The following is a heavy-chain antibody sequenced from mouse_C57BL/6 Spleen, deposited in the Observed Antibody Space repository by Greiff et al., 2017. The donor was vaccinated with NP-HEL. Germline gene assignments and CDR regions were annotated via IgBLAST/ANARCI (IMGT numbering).Heavy chain of an antibody. D-gene: IGHD2-3*01. CDR3: ARYEGYYNYAMDY. Sequence: EVHLVESGGGLVKPGGSLKLSCAASGFTFSSYAMSWVRQTPEKRLEWVATISDGGSYTYYPDNVKGRFTISRDNAKNNLYLQMSHLKSEDTAMYSCARYEGYYNYAMDYWGQGTPATASS. CDR2: ISDGGSYT. J-gene: IGHJ4*01. V-gene: IGHV5-4*01. CDR1: GFTFSSYA.